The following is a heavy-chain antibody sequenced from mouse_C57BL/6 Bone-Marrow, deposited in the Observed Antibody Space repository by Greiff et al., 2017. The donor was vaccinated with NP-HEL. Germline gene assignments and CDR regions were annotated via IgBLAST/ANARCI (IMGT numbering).Heavy chain of an antibody. CDR1: GYTFTSYW. CDR3: ARSYYDYWFAY. D-gene: IGHD2-4*01. V-gene: IGHV1-64*01. Sequence: QVQLQQPGAELVKPGASVKLSCKASGYTFTSYWMHWVKQRPGQGLEWIGMIHPNSGSTNYNEKFKSKATLTVDKSSSTAYMQLSSLTSEDSAVDYCARSYYDYWFAYWGQGTLVTVSA. CDR2: IHPNSGST. J-gene: IGHJ3*01.